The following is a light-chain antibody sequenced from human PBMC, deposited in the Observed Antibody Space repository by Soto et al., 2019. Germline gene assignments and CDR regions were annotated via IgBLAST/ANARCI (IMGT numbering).Light chain of an antibody. CDR2: AAS. Sequence: IHLTQSPSSLPASVGDRVTITCRASQGIRNDLGWYQQKPGKAPKLLIYAASTLESGVPSRFSATVSGTEFSLTITSLQPEDFATYYCQQLFDSPITFGQGTRLEI. V-gene: IGKV1-17*01. CDR3: QQLFDSPIT. J-gene: IGKJ5*01. CDR1: QGIRND.